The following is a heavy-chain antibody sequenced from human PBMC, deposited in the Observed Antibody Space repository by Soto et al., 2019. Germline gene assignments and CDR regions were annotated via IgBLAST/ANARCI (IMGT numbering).Heavy chain of an antibody. V-gene: IGHV3-53*01. J-gene: IGHJ4*02. CDR1: GFTVSSNY. Sequence: GGSLRLSCAASGFTVSSNYMSWVRQAPGKGLEWVSVIYSGGSTYYADSVKGRFTISRDNSKNTLYLQMNSLRAEDTAVYYCARAYYYGSGSYYLNYYFDYWGQGTLVTVSS. D-gene: IGHD3-10*01. CDR2: IYSGGST. CDR3: ARAYYYGSGSYYLNYYFDY.